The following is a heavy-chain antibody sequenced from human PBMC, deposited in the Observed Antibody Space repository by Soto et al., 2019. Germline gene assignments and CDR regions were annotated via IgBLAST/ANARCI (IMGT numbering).Heavy chain of an antibody. Sequence: PSETLSLTCTVSGGSLSSGDYYWSWIRQPPGKGLEWIGYIYYSGSTYYNPSLKSRVTISVDTSKNQFSLKLSSVTAADTAVYYCARVRPKRTFDPWGQGTLDTVSS. J-gene: IGHJ5*02. CDR1: GGSLSSGDYY. V-gene: IGHV4-30-4*01. CDR2: IYYSGST. CDR3: ARVRPKRTFDP.